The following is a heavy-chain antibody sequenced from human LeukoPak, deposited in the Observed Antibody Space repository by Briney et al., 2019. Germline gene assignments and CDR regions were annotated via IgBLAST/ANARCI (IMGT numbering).Heavy chain of an antibody. CDR1: GYSISSGYY. J-gene: IGHJ5*02. V-gene: IGHV4-61*01. CDR2: IYYSGST. D-gene: IGHD3-16*01. CDR3: ARDLGEPPSNWFDP. Sequence: SETLSLTCTVSGYSISSGYYRGWIRQPPGKGLEWIGYIYYSGSTNYNPSLKSRVTISVDTSKNQFSLKLSSVTAADTAVYYCARDLGEPPSNWFDPWGQGTLVTVSS.